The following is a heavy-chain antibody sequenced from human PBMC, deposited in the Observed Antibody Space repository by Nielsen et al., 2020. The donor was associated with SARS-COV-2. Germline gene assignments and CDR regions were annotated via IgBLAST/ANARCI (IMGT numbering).Heavy chain of an antibody. J-gene: IGHJ3*02. CDR3: ARGGRITFGGADDAFDI. D-gene: IGHD3-16*01. Sequence: SATLSLTCAVSGGSISSGGYSWSWIQQPPGKGLEWIGYIYHSGRTYYNPSLKSRVTISVDRSKNQFSLKLSSVTAADTAVYYCARGGRITFGGADDAFDIWGQGTMVTVSS. CDR2: IYHSGRT. CDR1: GGSISSGGYS. V-gene: IGHV4-30-2*01.